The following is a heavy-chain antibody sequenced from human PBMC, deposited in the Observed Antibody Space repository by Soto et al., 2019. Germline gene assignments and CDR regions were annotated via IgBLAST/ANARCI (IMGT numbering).Heavy chain of an antibody. CDR3: ASIAAAGGDSDY. V-gene: IGHV3-33*01. CDR1: GFTFSSYG. D-gene: IGHD6-13*01. J-gene: IGHJ4*02. CDR2: IWYDGSNK. Sequence: GGSLGLSCAASGFTFSSYGMHWVRQAPGKGLEWVAVIWYDGSNKYYADSVKGRFTISRDNSKNTLYLQMNSLRAEDTAVYYCASIAAAGGDSDYWGQGTLVTVSS.